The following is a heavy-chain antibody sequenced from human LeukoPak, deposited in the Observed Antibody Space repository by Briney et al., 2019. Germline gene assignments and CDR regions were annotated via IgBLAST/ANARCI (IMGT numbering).Heavy chain of an antibody. D-gene: IGHD2-2*02. CDR2: IYTSGST. V-gene: IGHV4-4*07. CDR1: GGSISSYY. CDR3: ARDRRCSSTSCYNAGYVLGY. Sequence: PSETLSLTCTVSGGSISSYYWSWIRQPAGKGLEWIGRIYTSGSTNYNPSLKSRVTMSVDTSKNQFSLKLSSVTAADTAVYYCARDRRCSSTSCYNAGYVLGYWGQGTLVTVSS. J-gene: IGHJ4*02.